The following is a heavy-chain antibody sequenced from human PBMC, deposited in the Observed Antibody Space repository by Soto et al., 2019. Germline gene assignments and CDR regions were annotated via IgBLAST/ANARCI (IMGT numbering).Heavy chain of an antibody. Sequence: SETLSLTCTVSGASISRYYWSWIRQSPGKGLEWIGYLYNTGSTIYNPSLKSRVTISVDTSKNQFSLKLSSVTAADTAVYYCARLVLVPAAHYYYYYGMDVWGQGTTVTVSS. V-gene: IGHV4-59*01. CDR2: LYNTGST. J-gene: IGHJ6*02. CDR3: ARLVLVPAAHYYYYYGMDV. D-gene: IGHD2-2*01. CDR1: GASISRYY.